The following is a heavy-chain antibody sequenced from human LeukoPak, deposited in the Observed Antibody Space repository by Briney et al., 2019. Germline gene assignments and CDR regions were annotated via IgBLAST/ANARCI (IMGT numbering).Heavy chain of an antibody. D-gene: IGHD1-26*01. J-gene: IGHJ5*02. CDR2: IYYSGTT. CDR3: ARAPRYSNSWFDP. Sequence: SETLSLTCTVSGGSISSSNYYWGWIRQPPVKGLEWIGSIYYSGTTYYNPSLKSRVTISVDTSKNQFSLKLSSVTAADTAVYYCARAPRYSNSWFDPWRQGTLVTVSS. V-gene: IGHV4-39*07. CDR1: GGSISSSNYY.